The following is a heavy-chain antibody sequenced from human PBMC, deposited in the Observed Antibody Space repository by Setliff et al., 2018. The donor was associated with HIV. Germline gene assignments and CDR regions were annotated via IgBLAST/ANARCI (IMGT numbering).Heavy chain of an antibody. CDR1: QNSFSDDY. Sequence: ASVKVSYKASQNSFSDDYMNWVRQAPGQRPEWMGWIRLPRGGTKYAQKFQGRVSLTWDTSISTGYMELRRLRSDDTAIYYCVTSPGSFLAQDATEAGDAWGQGSLVTVSS. J-gene: IGHJ5*02. V-gene: IGHV1-2*02. CDR2: IRLPRGGT. D-gene: IGHD6-13*01. CDR3: VTSPGSFLAQDATEAGDA.